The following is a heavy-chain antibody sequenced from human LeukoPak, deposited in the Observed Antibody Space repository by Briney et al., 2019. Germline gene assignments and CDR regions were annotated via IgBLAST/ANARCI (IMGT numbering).Heavy chain of an antibody. CDR1: GFTVSSNY. Sequence: PGGSLTLFCAASGFTVSSNYMSWVRQAPGGGLGCVSVIYRGGSTYYADSVKGRFTISRDNSKNTPYLQMNSLRAEDTAVYYCARDSMFPYVPHVYWGQGTLVTVSS. J-gene: IGHJ4*02. V-gene: IGHV3-53*01. D-gene: IGHD3-10*02. CDR2: IYRGGST. CDR3: ARDSMFPYVPHVY.